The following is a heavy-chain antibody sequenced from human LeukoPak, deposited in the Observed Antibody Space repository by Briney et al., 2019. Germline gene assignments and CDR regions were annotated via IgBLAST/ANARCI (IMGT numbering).Heavy chain of an antibody. Sequence: SETLSLTCTVSGDSISSSNYYWTWIRQPAGKGLEWIGHIYSSGSTNYNPSLKSRATISEDTSKNQFSLKLSSVTAADTAVYYCARGRRMYSSSWYYWGQGTLVTVSS. CDR3: ARGRRMYSSSWYY. V-gene: IGHV4-61*09. CDR1: GDSISSSNYY. D-gene: IGHD6-13*01. CDR2: IYSSGST. J-gene: IGHJ4*02.